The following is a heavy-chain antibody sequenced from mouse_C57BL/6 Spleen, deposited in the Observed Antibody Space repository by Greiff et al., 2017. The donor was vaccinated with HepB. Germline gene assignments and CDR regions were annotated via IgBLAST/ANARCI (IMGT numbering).Heavy chain of an antibody. D-gene: IGHD2-3*01. Sequence: QVQLQQPGAELVKPGASVKLSCKASGYTFTSYWMHWVKQRPGQGLEWIGMIHPNSGSTNYNEKFKSKATLTVDKSSSTAYMQLSSLTSEDSAVYYCAREDGYYAWFACWGQGTLVTVSA. J-gene: IGHJ3*01. CDR1: GYTFTSYW. CDR3: AREDGYYAWFAC. CDR2: IHPNSGST. V-gene: IGHV1-64*01.